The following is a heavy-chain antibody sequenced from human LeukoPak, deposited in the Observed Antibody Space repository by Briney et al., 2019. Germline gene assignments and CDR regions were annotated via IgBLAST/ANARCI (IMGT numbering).Heavy chain of an antibody. D-gene: IGHD3-10*01. Sequence: SETLSLTCTVSGGSISSYYWSWIRQPPGKGLEWIGYIYYSGSTNYNPSLKSRVTISVDTSKNQFSLKLKSVTAADTAMYYCARDYGSGNSQIFDYWGQGTLVTVSS. CDR2: IYYSGST. CDR1: GGSISSYY. V-gene: IGHV4-59*01. J-gene: IGHJ4*02. CDR3: ARDYGSGNSQIFDY.